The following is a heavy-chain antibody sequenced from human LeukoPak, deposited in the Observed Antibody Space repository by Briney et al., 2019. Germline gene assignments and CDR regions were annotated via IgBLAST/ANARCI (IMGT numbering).Heavy chain of an antibody. CDR3: AKSGLLGYCSSTSCPKLSAFDI. CDR2: ISGSGGST. CDR1: RFIFSGYS. V-gene: IGHV3-23*01. D-gene: IGHD2-2*01. J-gene: IGHJ3*02. Sequence: GGSLRLSCADSRFIFSGYSMNWVRQAPGKGLEWVSAISGSGGSTYYADSVKGRFTISRDNSKNTLYLQMNSLRAEDTAVYYCAKSGLLGYCSSTSCPKLSAFDIWGQGTMVTVSS.